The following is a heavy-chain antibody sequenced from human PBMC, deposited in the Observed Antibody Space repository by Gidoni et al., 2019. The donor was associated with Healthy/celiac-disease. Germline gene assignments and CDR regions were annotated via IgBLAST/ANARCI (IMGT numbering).Heavy chain of an antibody. J-gene: IGHJ2*01. D-gene: IGHD4-17*01. CDR1: GGSISSVGYY. CDR2: IYYSGST. Sequence: QVQLQESGPGLVKPSQTLSLTCTVSGGSISSVGYYWSWIRQHPGKGLEWIGYIYYSGSTYYNPSLKSRVTISVDTSKNQFSLKLSSVTAADTAVYYCARDYGDPYWYFDLWGRGTLVTVSS. V-gene: IGHV4-31*03. CDR3: ARDYGDPYWYFDL.